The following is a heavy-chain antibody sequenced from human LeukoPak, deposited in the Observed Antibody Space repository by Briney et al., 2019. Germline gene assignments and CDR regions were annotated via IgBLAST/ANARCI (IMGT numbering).Heavy chain of an antibody. Sequence: ASVKVSCKASGYTFTGWYIHWVRQAPGQGLEWMGWINPYSADTNYVQKFQGRVTMTRDTSISTAYMELSRLRSDDTAVYYCARGSDHTAMIKDFWGQGTLVTVSS. J-gene: IGHJ4*02. CDR1: GYTFTGWY. CDR2: INPYSADT. V-gene: IGHV1-2*02. D-gene: IGHD5-18*01. CDR3: ARGSDHTAMIKDF.